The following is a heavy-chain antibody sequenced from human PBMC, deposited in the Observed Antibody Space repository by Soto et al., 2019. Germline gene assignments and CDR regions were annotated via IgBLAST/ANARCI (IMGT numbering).Heavy chain of an antibody. CDR2: ISGSGGST. V-gene: IGHV3-23*01. D-gene: IGHD2-15*01. CDR3: ATDSLGYCSGGSCHPSVGI. CDR1: GFTFSSYA. J-gene: IGHJ3*02. Sequence: EVQLLESGGGLVQPGGSLRLSCAASGFTFSSYAMSWVRQAPGKGLEWVSAISGSGGSTYYADSVKGRFTISRDNSKNTLYLQMNSLRAEDTAVYYCATDSLGYCSGGSCHPSVGIWGQGTMVTVSS.